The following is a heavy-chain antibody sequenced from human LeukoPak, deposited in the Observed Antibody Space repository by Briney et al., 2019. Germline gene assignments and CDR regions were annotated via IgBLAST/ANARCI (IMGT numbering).Heavy chain of an antibody. CDR1: GGTFSSYA. J-gene: IGHJ4*02. V-gene: IGHV1-69*01. CDR2: IIPIFGTA. D-gene: IGHD6-19*01. Sequence: ASVKVSCKASGGTFSSYAISWVRQAPGQGLEWMGGIIPIFGTANYAQKFQGRVTITADESTSTAYMELSSLRSEDAAVYYCARSAYSSGWYAFDYWGQGTLVTVSS. CDR3: ARSAYSSGWYAFDY.